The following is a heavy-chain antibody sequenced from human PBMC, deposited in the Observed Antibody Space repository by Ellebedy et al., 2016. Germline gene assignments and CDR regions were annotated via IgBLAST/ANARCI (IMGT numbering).Heavy chain of an antibody. Sequence: SETLSLTCAVYGGSFSGYYWSWIRQPPGKGLEWIGEINHSGSTNYNPSLKSRVTISVDTSKNQFSLKLSSVTAADTAVYYCARARYIVVVTANYYYYYGMDVWGQGTTVTVSS. CDR1: GGSFSGYY. J-gene: IGHJ6*02. V-gene: IGHV4-34*01. D-gene: IGHD2-21*02. CDR2: INHSGST. CDR3: ARARYIVVVTANYYYYYGMDV.